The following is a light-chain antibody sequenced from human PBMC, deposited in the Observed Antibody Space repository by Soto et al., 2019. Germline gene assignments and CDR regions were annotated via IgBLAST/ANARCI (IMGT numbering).Light chain of an antibody. CDR1: SSDVGGYRY. J-gene: IGLJ1*01. CDR2: EVS. V-gene: IGLV2-8*01. Sequence: QSAVTQPPSASGSPGQSVTISCTGTSSDVGGYRYVSWYQQHPGKAPKLIIYEVSKRPSGVPDRFSGSKSGNTASLTVSGLQAEDEADYYCNSYAGGTYVFGTGTKLTVL. CDR3: NSYAGGTYV.